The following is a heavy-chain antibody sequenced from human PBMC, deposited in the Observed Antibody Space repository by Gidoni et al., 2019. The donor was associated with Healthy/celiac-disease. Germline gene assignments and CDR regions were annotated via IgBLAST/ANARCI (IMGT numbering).Heavy chain of an antibody. Sequence: QVQLQESGPGLVKPSQTLSLTCTVSGGSISSGRYYWSWIRQPAGKGLEWIGRIYTSGSTNYNPSLKSRVTISVDTSKNQFSLKLSSVTAADTAVYYCARVRGVTTKNWFDPWGQGTLVTVSS. CDR3: ARVRGVTTKNWFDP. CDR1: GGSISSGRYY. CDR2: IYTSGST. D-gene: IGHD4-17*01. J-gene: IGHJ5*02. V-gene: IGHV4-61*02.